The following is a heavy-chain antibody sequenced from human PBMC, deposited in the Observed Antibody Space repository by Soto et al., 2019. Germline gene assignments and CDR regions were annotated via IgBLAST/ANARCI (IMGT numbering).Heavy chain of an antibody. Sequence: TSETLSLTCAVYGESFSGHIWTWIRQIPGKGLQWIGQINHSGSASYNPSLKSRVTISVHTSNSQFSLELSSVTAADTAVYYCARGLITGSHYSGGWYYFDSWGQGTQVTVSS. CDR3: ARGLITGSHYSGGWYYFDS. D-gene: IGHD6-19*01. V-gene: IGHV4-34*01. CDR2: INHSGSA. CDR1: GESFSGHI. J-gene: IGHJ4*02.